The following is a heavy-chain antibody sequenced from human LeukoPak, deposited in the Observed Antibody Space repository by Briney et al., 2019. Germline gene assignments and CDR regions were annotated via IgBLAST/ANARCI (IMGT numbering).Heavy chain of an antibody. V-gene: IGHV4-59*08. CDR3: ARRYYYDSSGTYYFDF. J-gene: IGHJ4*02. D-gene: IGHD3-22*01. CDR2: IHHSGST. CDR1: GDSIRSHY. Sequence: SETLSLTCTVSGDSIRSHYWSWIRQHPGKGLQWIGYIHHSGSTSYNPSLKSRVTISVDTSTNQFSLKLSSVTAADTAVYYCARRYYYDSSGTYYFDFWGQGTLVTVSS.